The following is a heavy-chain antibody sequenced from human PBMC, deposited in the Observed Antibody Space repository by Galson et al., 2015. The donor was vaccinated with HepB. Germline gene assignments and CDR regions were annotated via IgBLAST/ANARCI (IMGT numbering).Heavy chain of an antibody. CDR2: ISDSGATT. Sequence: SLRLSCAASGFTFSTYAMFWVRQAPGKGLEWVSVISDSGATTYYADAVQGRFIISRDNSKNTLYLQMNSLRAEDTALYYCATRYGGGLLFVIDYWGQGTLVTVSS. J-gene: IGHJ4*02. V-gene: IGHV3-23*01. CDR1: GFTFSTYA. CDR3: ATRYGGGLLFVIDY. D-gene: IGHD3-16*02.